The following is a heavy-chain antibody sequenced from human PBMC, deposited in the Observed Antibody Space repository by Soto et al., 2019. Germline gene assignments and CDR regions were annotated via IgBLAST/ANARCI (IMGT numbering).Heavy chain of an antibody. J-gene: IGHJ4*02. Sequence: EVQVVESGVGLVQPGGSLRLSCAVSGFTISNYWMTWVRQAPGKGLEWVAYMNQDGSQIYYVDSLRGRFTISGDNAKNSLYLQMNSLRVDDTAVYYCATDRGPKAPDYWGQGTVVTVSS. CDR3: ATDRGPKAPDY. V-gene: IGHV3-7*01. CDR2: MNQDGSQI. CDR1: GFTISNYW.